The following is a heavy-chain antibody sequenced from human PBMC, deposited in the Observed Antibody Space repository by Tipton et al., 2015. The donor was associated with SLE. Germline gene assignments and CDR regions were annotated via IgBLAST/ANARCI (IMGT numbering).Heavy chain of an antibody. CDR3: ARATDWNLSPDV. CDR1: GGSISSGGYY. J-gene: IGHJ6*04. D-gene: IGHD1-7*01. V-gene: IGHV4-31*03. Sequence: TLSLTCTVSGGSISSGGYYWTWIHQLPGKGLEWIGYIYYSGNTYYNPSLGSRLTISVDTSKDQFSLRLTYVTAADTAVYYCARATDWNLSPDVWGKGTTVTVSS. CDR2: IYYSGNT.